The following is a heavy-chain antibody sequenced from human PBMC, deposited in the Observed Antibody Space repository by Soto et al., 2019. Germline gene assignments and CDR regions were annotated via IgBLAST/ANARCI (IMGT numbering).Heavy chain of an antibody. J-gene: IGHJ4*02. CDR3: ASSGWLVSDY. D-gene: IGHD6-19*01. CDR2: IYYSGST. Sequence: QLQLQESGPGLVKPSETLSLTCTVSGGSISSSSYYWGWIRQPPGKGLEWIGSIYYSGSTYYNPSLQSRVTISVDTSKNQFSLKLSSVTAADTAVYYCASSGWLVSDYWGQGTLVTVSS. V-gene: IGHV4-39*01. CDR1: GGSISSSSYY.